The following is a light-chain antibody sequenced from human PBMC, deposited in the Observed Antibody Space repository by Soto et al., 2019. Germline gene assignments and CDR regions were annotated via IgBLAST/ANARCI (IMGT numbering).Light chain of an antibody. Sequence: EIVLTQSPGPLSLSPGERATLSCRASQSVGSTYLAWYQQKPGQAPRILIYGASSRDTGIPDRFSGSGSGTDFTLTISSLQPEDFETYYCQQANSFPLTFGGGTKVDIK. CDR3: QQANSFPLT. J-gene: IGKJ4*01. V-gene: IGKV3-20*01. CDR2: GAS. CDR1: QSVGSTY.